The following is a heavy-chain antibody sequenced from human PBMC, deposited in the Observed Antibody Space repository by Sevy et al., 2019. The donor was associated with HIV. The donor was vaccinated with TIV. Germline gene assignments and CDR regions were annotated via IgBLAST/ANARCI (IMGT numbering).Heavy chain of an antibody. CDR1: GYTFTGYS. Sequence: ASVKVSCKASGYTFTGYSMHWVRQAPGQGLEWMGWINANSGGTNYAQKFQGRVTMTRDTSISTAYMELSRLRSDDTAVYYCARVWNSDYYDSSGPNWFDSWGQGTLVTVSS. D-gene: IGHD3-22*01. CDR3: ARVWNSDYYDSSGPNWFDS. V-gene: IGHV1-2*02. CDR2: INANSGGT. J-gene: IGHJ5*01.